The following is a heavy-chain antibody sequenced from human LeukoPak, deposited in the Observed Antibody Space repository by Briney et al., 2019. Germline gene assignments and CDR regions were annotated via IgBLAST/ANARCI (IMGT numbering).Heavy chain of an antibody. Sequence: SETRSLTCTVSGGSISSYYWSWIRQPPGKGLQWIGYIYYSGSTNYNPSLKRRVTISVNKSTNQFSLKLSSVHAADTAVYYCATGISSRWSYHVDYFDYWGPGTLVTVSS. J-gene: IGHJ4*02. CDR2: IYYSGST. V-gene: IGHV4-59*01. D-gene: IGHD6-13*01. CDR3: ATGISSRWSYHVDYFDY. CDR1: GGSISSYY.